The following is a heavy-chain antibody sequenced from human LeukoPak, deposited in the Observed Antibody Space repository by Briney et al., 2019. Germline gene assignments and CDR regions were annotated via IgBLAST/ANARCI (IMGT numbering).Heavy chain of an antibody. V-gene: IGHV4-34*01. CDR1: GGSFSGYY. D-gene: IGHD2-15*01. CDR2: INHSGST. CDR3: ARVGCSGGSCYRYFDL. Sequence: PSETLSLTCAVYGGSFSGYYWSWIRQPPGKGLEWIGEINHSGSTNYNPSLKSRVTISVDTYKNQFSLKLSSVTAADTAVYYCARVGCSGGSCYRYFDLWGRGTLVTVSS. J-gene: IGHJ2*01.